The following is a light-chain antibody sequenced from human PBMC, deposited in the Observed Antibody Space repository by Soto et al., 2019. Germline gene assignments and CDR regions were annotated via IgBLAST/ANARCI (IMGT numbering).Light chain of an antibody. Sequence: QPVLTQSPSASASLGASVKLTCTLSSGHSSNAIAWHQQQPEKGPRYLMKLNSDGSHNKGDGIPDRFSGSRSGAEYYLTISSLQSEDEADYYCQTWGTGIQVFGGGTKLTVL. CDR1: SGHSSNA. CDR2: LNSDGSH. J-gene: IGLJ2*01. V-gene: IGLV4-69*01. CDR3: QTWGTGIQV.